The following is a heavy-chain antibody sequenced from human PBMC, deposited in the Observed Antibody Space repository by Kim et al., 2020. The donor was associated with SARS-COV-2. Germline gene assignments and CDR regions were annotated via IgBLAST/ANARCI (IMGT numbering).Heavy chain of an antibody. CDR2: IYYSGRT. Sequence: SETLSLTCTVSGGSISSSSYYWGWIRQPQGKGLEWIGSIYYSGRTYYNPSLKSRVTISVDTSKNQFSLKLSSVTAADTAVYYCARDRRPAATLQYPLLQGIVDYWGQGTLVTVSS. D-gene: IGHD2-2*01. CDR1: GGSISSSSYY. J-gene: IGHJ4*02. V-gene: IGHV4-39*07. CDR3: ARDRRPAATLQYPLLQGIVDY.